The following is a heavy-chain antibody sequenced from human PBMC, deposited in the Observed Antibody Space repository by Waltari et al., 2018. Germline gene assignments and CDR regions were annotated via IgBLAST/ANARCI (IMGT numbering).Heavy chain of an antibody. CDR1: GGSISSSSYY. J-gene: IGHJ4*02. D-gene: IGHD3-10*01. V-gene: IGHV4-39*07. CDR2: IYYSGST. CDR3: ARDPYYYGSGSYEDY. Sequence: QLQLQESGPGLVKPSETLSLTCTVSGGSISSSSYYWGWIRQPPGKGLEWIGSIYYSGSTYYNPSLKSRVTISVDTSKNQFSLKLSSVTAADTAVYYCARDPYYYGSGSYEDYWGQGTLVTVSS.